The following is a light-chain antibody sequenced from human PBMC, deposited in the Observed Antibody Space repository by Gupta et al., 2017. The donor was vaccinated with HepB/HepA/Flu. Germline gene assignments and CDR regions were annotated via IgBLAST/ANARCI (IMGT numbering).Light chain of an antibody. CDR2: EVS. Sequence: QSDLTQPPSASGSPGQSVTISCTGTSSDVCTYDYVSWYQHNPGNAPKLIIYEVSKRPSGVPDRFSGSKSGNTASLTVAGLQAEDETHYFCISYAGSPIWLFGGGTKLTVL. J-gene: IGLJ2*01. CDR1: SSDVCTYDY. CDR3: ISYAGSPIWL. V-gene: IGLV2-8*01.